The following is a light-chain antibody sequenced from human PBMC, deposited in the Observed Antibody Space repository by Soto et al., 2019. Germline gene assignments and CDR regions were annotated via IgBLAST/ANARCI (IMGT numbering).Light chain of an antibody. CDR2: GAT. CDR1: QNVLSD. Sequence: IVMTQSPATLSVSPGETATLSCRASQNVLSDLAWYQQKPGQAPRLLVYGATTRATDAPAKFRGSGSGTEFSLTISSLQSEDYGTYYCQQYRGWPRTFGQGSKVEI. V-gene: IGKV3-15*01. CDR3: QQYRGWPRT. J-gene: IGKJ1*01.